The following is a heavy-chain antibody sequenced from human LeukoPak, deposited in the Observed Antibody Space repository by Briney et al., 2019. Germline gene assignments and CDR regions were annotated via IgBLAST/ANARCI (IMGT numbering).Heavy chain of an antibody. CDR1: GFTVSSNY. V-gene: IGHV3-53*01. J-gene: IGHJ4*02. CDR2: IYSGGST. Sequence: GGSLRHSCAASGFTVSSNYMTWVRQAPGRGLEWVSVIYSGGSTYYADSVKGRFTISRDNSKNTLYLQMNSLRTEDTAVYYCARSIAVGGNFDYWGQGTLVTVSS. D-gene: IGHD6-13*01. CDR3: ARSIAVGGNFDY.